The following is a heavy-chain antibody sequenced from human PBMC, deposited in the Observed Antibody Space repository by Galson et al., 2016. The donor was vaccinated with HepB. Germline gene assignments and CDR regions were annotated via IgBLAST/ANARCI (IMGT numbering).Heavy chain of an antibody. CDR1: GFTFSSYG. D-gene: IGHD5-12*01. CDR2: IWFDGSNI. J-gene: IGHJ4*02. V-gene: IGHV3-33*01. CDR3: ARDGTTYSGYDYDY. Sequence: SLRLSCAASGFTFSSYGMHWVRQAPGKGLEWVAVIWFDGSNIYYADSVKGRFTISRDNSKHTLYLQMQSLRAEDTAVYFCARDGTTYSGYDYDYWGPGTLVTVSS.